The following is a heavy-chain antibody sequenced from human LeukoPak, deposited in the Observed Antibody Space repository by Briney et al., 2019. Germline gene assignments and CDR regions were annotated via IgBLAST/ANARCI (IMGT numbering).Heavy chain of an antibody. D-gene: IGHD3-9*01. V-gene: IGHV1-2*02. CDR2: ITPNSGVT. Sequence: ASVKVSCKASGYTFTGYYIHWVRQAPGQGLGWMGWITPNSGVTNYARRFQGRVTMTRDTSISTAYMELSRLRPDDTAVYYCAKDGGNYDILTDYWGQGTLVTVSS. CDR1: GYTFTGYY. J-gene: IGHJ4*02. CDR3: AKDGGNYDILTDY.